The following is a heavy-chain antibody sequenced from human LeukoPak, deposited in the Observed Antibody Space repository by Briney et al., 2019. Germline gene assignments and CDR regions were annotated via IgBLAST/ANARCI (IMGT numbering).Heavy chain of an antibody. CDR1: GYTFTSYG. CDR3: ARVSYDILTGYSDYGMDV. J-gene: IGHJ6*02. Sequence: GASVKVSCKASGYTFTSYGISWVRQAPGQGLEWMGWISAYNGNTNYAQKLQGRVTMTTDTSTSTAYMELRSLRSDDTAVYYCARVSYDILTGYSDYGMDVWGQGTTVTVSS. V-gene: IGHV1-18*01. D-gene: IGHD3-9*01. CDR2: ISAYNGNT.